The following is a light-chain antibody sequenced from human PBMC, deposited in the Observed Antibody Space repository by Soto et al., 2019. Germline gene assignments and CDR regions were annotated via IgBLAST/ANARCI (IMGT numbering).Light chain of an antibody. CDR1: QSVSNNY. V-gene: IGKV3-20*01. J-gene: IGKJ1*01. CDR2: DAS. Sequence: EIVLTQSPATLSLSPGERATLSCRASQSVSNNYVAWYQQKPGQAPRLLIYDASSRATGIPDRFSGSGSGTDFTLTISRLELEDFAVYYCQQCATSPLTFGQGTRVDIK. CDR3: QQCATSPLT.